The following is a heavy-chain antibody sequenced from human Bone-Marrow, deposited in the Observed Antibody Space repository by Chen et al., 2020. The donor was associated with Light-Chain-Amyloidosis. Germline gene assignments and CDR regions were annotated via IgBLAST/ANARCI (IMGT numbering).Heavy chain of an antibody. D-gene: IGHD3-16*02. J-gene: IGHJ1*01. CDR1: GDSITSSTDY. CDR3: VRSRYSTGPFEV. Sequence: QLQLHLSGPGLVKPSETLSLKCSVSGDSITSSTDYWGWIRQPPGKGLEYIASIYSSGSSYYKPSLKSRVTISVDTSKNQFSLRLTPATAADTAVYYCVRSRYSTGPFEVWGQGSLVTVSS. CDR2: IYSSGSS. V-gene: IGHV4-39*07.